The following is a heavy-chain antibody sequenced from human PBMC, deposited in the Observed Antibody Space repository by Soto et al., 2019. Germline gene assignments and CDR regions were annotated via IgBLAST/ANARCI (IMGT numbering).Heavy chain of an antibody. CDR1: GYTFTSYD. CDR3: ARAGIVLMVHTAFAI. V-gene: IGHV1-8*01. CDR2: MNPNSGNT. J-gene: IGHJ3*02. D-gene: IGHD2-8*01. Sequence: GASVKVSWKASGYTFTSYDINWVRQATGQGLEWMGWMNPNSGNTGYAQKFQGRVTMTRNTSISTAYMELSSLRSEDTAVYYCARAGIVLMVHTAFAIWGQGTMVTVSS.